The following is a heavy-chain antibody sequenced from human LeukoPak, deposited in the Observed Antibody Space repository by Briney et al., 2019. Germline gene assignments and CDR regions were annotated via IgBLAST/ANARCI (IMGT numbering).Heavy chain of an antibody. J-gene: IGHJ4*02. CDR2: ISWNSGSI. D-gene: IGHD2-2*01. CDR1: GFTFDDYA. Sequence: GGSLRLSCAASGFTFDDYAMHWVRQAPGKGLEWVSGISWNSGSIGYADSVKGRFTISRDNAKNSLYLQMNSLRAKDTALYYCAKDTGRYQLLFNYWGQGTLVTVSS. CDR3: AKDTGRYQLLFNY. V-gene: IGHV3-9*01.